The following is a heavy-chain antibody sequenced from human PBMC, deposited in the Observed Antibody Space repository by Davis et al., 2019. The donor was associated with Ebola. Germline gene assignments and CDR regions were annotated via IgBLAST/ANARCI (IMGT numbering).Heavy chain of an antibody. CDR2: IKQDGSAK. Sequence: GASLKISCAASGFSFSSYWMSWLRQAPGKGLEWVANIKQDGSAKYYVDSVEGRFTISRDNAKNSLYLQMNSLKASDTAMYYCARRVRSSSWYFDYWGQGTLVTVSS. CDR1: GFSFSSYW. D-gene: IGHD6-13*01. CDR3: ARRVRSSSWYFDY. V-gene: IGHV3-7*03. J-gene: IGHJ4*02.